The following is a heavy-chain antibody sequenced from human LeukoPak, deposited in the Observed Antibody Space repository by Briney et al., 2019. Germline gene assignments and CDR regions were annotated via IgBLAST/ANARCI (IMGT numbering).Heavy chain of an antibody. J-gene: IGHJ4*02. CDR1: GYTFTGYY. D-gene: IGHD3-22*01. Sequence: ASVKVSCKASGYTFTGYYMHWVRQAPGQGLEWMGWINPNSGGTNYAQKFQGRVTMTRDTSISTAYMELSSLRSEDTAVYYCAREASQYYDSSGPFDYWGQGTLVTVSS. CDR3: AREASQYYDSSGPFDY. CDR2: INPNSGGT. V-gene: IGHV1-2*02.